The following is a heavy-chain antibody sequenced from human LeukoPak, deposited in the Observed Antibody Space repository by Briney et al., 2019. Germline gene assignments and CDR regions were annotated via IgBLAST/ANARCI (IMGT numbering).Heavy chain of an antibody. CDR1: GFTVSNNY. Sequence: GGSLRLSCAASGFTVSNNYMSWVRQAPGKGLEWVSIIYSGGSTYYADSVKGRFTISRDNSKNTLYFQMNSLRAEDTAVYYCARAEDSSGWYGLDYWGQGTLVTVSS. CDR2: IYSGGST. D-gene: IGHD6-19*01. V-gene: IGHV3-66*01. CDR3: ARAEDSSGWYGLDY. J-gene: IGHJ4*02.